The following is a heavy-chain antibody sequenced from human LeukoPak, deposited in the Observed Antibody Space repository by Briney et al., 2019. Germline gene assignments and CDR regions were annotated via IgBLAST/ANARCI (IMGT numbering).Heavy chain of an antibody. CDR1: GCSISSGNYY. J-gene: IGHJ2*01. CDR2: IYNNGSA. D-gene: IGHD2-2*01. V-gene: IGHV4-61*02. CDR3: GTSRAEI. Sequence: SETLSLTCTVSGCSISSGNYYWGWIRQPAGKGREWVVRIYNNGSANYNPSLKSRGTISLDTSKNQFSLQLTSLSTADPAVYYCGTSRAEISGAGTLVTAS.